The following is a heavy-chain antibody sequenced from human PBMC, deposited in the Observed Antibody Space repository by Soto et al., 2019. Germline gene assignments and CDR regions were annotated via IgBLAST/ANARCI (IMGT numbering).Heavy chain of an antibody. Sequence: QVQLVESGGGVVQPGRSLRLSCAASGFTFSSYGMHWVRQAPGKGLEWVAVIWYDGSNKYYADSVKGRFTISRDNSKNTLYLQMNSLRAEDTAVYYCAREAAAGQYFDYLGQGPLVTVSS. V-gene: IGHV3-33*01. CDR1: GFTFSSYG. CDR3: AREAAAGQYFDY. CDR2: IWYDGSNK. J-gene: IGHJ4*02. D-gene: IGHD6-13*01.